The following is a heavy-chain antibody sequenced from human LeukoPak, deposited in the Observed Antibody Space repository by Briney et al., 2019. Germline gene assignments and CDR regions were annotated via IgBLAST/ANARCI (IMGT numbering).Heavy chain of an antibody. CDR3: ARPYDTRGYFPDY. D-gene: IGHD3-22*01. J-gene: IGHJ4*02. CDR2: MKRGGSEI. Sequence: GGSLRLSCSASGFTFSTYWMSWVRQAPGKGLEWVANMKRGGSEIYYVDSVKGRFTISRDNAKNSLYLQMNSLGAEDTAVYYCARPYDTRGYFPDYWGQGTLVTVSS. CDR1: GFTFSTYW. V-gene: IGHV3-7*01.